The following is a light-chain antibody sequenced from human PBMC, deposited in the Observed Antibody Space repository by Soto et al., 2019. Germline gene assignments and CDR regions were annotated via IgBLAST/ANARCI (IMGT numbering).Light chain of an antibody. CDR1: NIGSKS. CDR2: YDS. J-gene: IGLJ2*01. V-gene: IGLV3-21*04. Sequence: SYELTQPPSVSVAPGKTARITCGGNNIGSKSVHWYQQKPGQAPVLVIYYDSDRPSGIPERFSGSNSGNTATLTISRVEAGDEADYYCQVWDSSSDHWAVFGGWTKLTVL. CDR3: QVWDSSSDHWAV.